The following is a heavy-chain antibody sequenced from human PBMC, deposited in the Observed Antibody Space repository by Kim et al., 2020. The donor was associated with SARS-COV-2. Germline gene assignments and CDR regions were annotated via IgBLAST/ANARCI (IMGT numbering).Heavy chain of an antibody. V-gene: IGHV1-18*01. CDR1: GYTFTSYG. J-gene: IGHJ5*02. CDR2: ISAYNGNT. D-gene: IGHD2-15*01. Sequence: ASVKVSCKASGYTFTSYGISWVRQAPGQGLEWMGWISAYNGNTNYAQKLQGRVTMTTDTSTSTAYMELRSLRSDDTAVYYCARDDIGHCSGGSCYARWFDPWGQGTLVTVSS. CDR3: ARDDIGHCSGGSCYARWFDP.